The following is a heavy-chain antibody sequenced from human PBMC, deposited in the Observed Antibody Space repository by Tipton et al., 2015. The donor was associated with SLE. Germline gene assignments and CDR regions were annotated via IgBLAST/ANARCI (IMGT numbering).Heavy chain of an antibody. D-gene: IGHD3-16*01. V-gene: IGHV4-31*03. Sequence: PSLTCTVSGGSISSGGHYWSWIRQHPGKGLEWIGYIYYSGSTFYNPSLNSRVTISVDTSKNQFSLKLTSVTAADTAVYYCARRDGGGYFDLWGQGTLVTVSS. CDR3: ARRDGGGYFDL. CDR1: GGSISSGGHY. CDR2: IYYSGST. J-gene: IGHJ5*02.